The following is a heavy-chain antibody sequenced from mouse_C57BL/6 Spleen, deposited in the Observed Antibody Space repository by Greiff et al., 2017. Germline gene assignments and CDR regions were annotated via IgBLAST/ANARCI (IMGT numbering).Heavy chain of an antibody. CDR3: AKHYYDSSYAMDY. D-gene: IGHD1-1*01. Sequence: QVQLKESGPDLVAPSQSLSITCTVSGFSLTSYGVHWVRQPPGKGLEWLVVIWSDGSTTYNSALKSRLSISKDNSKNQVFLKMNSLQTDDTAMYYCAKHYYDSSYAMDYWGQGTSVTVSS. V-gene: IGHV2-6-2*01. CDR2: IWSDGST. CDR1: GFSLTSYG. J-gene: IGHJ4*01.